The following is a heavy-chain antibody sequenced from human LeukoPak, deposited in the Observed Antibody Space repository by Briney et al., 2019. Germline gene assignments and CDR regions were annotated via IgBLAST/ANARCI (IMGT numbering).Heavy chain of an antibody. J-gene: IGHJ1*01. V-gene: IGHV5-51*01. Sequence: TTGESLKISCKSSGYSFTNYWIGWVRQMPGKSLEWMGIVFPGDSDTRYSPSFQGQVTISADKSISTAYLQWSSLKASDTAMYYCARQVMRGYSHFQDWGQGTLVTASS. CDR2: VFPGDSDT. CDR3: ARQVMRGYSHFQD. D-gene: IGHD5-18*01. CDR1: GYSFTNYW.